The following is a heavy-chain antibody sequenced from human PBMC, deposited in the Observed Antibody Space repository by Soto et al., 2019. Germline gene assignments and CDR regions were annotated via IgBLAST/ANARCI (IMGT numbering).Heavy chain of an antibody. CDR1: GYTFTSYY. CDR2: INPSGGST. D-gene: IGHD2-15*01. J-gene: IGHJ6*02. V-gene: IGHV1-46*01. CDR3: ARDPGLRSYYYGMDV. Sequence: ASVKVSCKASGYTFTSYYMHWVRQAPGQGLEWMGIINPSGGSTSYAQKFQGRVTMTRDTSTSTVHMELSSLRSEDTAVYYCARDPGLRSYYYGMDVWGQGTTVTVSS.